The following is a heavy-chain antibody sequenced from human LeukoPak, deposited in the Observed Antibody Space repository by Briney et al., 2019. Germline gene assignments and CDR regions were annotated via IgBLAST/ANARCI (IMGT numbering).Heavy chain of an antibody. CDR3: ARGGLQPLDV. D-gene: IGHD5-24*01. CDR2: INHSGST. Sequence: PSETLSLTCDVYGGSFSGYYWSWIRQPPGKGLEWIGEINHSGSTNYNPSLKSRVTISVDTSKNQFSLKLSSVTAADTAVYYCARGGLQPLDVWGKGTTVTVSS. J-gene: IGHJ6*04. V-gene: IGHV4-34*01. CDR1: GGSFSGYY.